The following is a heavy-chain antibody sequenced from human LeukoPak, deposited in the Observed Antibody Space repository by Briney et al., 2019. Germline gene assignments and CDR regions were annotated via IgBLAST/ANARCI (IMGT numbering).Heavy chain of an antibody. V-gene: IGHV3-7*01. J-gene: IGHJ4*02. CDR3: AKDDFRGAARYFLSRGDQPN. CDR2: IKQDGSEK. Sequence: GGSLRLSCAASGFTFSSYWMSWVRQAPGKGLEWVANIKQDGSEKYYVDSVKGRFTISRDNAKNSLYLQMNSLRAEDTAVYYCAKDDFRGAARYFLSRGDQPNWGQGTLVTVSS. CDR1: GFTFSSYW. D-gene: IGHD2-15*01.